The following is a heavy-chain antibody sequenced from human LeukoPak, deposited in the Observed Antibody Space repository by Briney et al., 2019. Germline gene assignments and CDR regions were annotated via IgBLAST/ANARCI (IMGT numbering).Heavy chain of an antibody. CDR1: GGSFSGYY. CDR2: INHSGST. D-gene: IGHD3-9*01. V-gene: IGHV4-34*01. CDR3: ARQHPPYYDILTGYYRGYYFDY. Sequence: SETLSLTCAVYGGSFSGYYWSWIRQPPGKGLEWIGEINHSGSTNYNPSLKSRVTISVDTPKNQFSLKLSSVTAADTAVYYCARQHPPYYDILTGYYRGYYFDYWGQGTLVTVSS. J-gene: IGHJ4*02.